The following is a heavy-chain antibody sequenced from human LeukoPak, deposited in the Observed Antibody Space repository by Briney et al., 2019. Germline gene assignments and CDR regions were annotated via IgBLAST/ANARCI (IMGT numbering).Heavy chain of an antibody. V-gene: IGHV3-64*01. D-gene: IGHD2-2*01. J-gene: IGHJ3*02. Sequence: GGSLRLSCAASGFTLSSYAMHWVRQAPGKGLEYVSAISSNGGSTYYANSVKGRFTISRDNSKNTLYLQMGSLRAEDMAVYYCARVQGYCSSTSSPLGCAFDIWGQGTMVTVSS. CDR2: ISSNGGST. CDR3: ARVQGYCSSTSSPLGCAFDI. CDR1: GFTLSSYA.